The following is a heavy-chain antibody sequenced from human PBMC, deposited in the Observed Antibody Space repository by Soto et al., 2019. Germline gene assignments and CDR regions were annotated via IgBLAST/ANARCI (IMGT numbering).Heavy chain of an antibody. V-gene: IGHV4-34*01. J-gene: IGHJ6*03. Sequence: SETLCLTCAVYGGSFSGYYWSWIRQPPGKGLEWIGEINHSGSTNYNPSLKSRVTISVDTSKNQFSLKLSSVTAADTAVYYCARGYCSSTSCYPRGGYYYYMDVWGKGTTVTVSS. CDR1: GGSFSGYY. D-gene: IGHD2-2*01. CDR2: INHSGST. CDR3: ARGYCSSTSCYPRGGYYYYMDV.